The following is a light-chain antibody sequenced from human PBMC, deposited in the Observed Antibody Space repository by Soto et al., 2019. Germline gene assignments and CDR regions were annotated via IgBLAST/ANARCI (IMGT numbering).Light chain of an antibody. CDR2: DVN. J-gene: IGLJ2*01. Sequence: QSALTQPPSASGSPGQSVTISCTGTSSDVGGYNYVSWYRQHPGKAPQLIIYDVNKRPSGVPDRFSGSKSGNTASLTVSGLQAEDEAEYFCNSYGGTNNYVVFGGGTKLTLL. V-gene: IGLV2-8*01. CDR3: NSYGGTNNYVV. CDR1: SSDVGGYNY.